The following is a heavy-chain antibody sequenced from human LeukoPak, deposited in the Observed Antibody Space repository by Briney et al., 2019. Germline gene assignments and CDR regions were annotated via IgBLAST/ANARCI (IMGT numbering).Heavy chain of an antibody. V-gene: IGHV1-69*01. Sequence: SVKVSCKASGGTFSSYAISWVRQAPGQGLEWMGGIIPIFGTAKYAQKFQGRVTITADESTSTAYMELSSLRSEGTAVYYCARGGHYYLNYMDVWGKGTTVTVSS. CDR3: ARGGHYYLNYMDV. CDR1: GGTFSSYA. J-gene: IGHJ6*03. D-gene: IGHD4-17*01. CDR2: IIPIFGTA.